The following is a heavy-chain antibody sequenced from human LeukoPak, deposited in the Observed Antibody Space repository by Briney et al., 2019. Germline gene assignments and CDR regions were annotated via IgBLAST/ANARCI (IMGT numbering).Heavy chain of an antibody. CDR2: IKQDGSET. Sequence: GGSLRLACAASGFTFTNNFMSWVRQVPGKGLEWVANIKQDGSETTYADSVRGRFTIFRDNAKDSVYLQMNSLRAEDSATYYCVREGFYFFDFWGQGTLVAVSS. CDR3: VREGFYFFDF. J-gene: IGHJ4*01. V-gene: IGHV3-7*01. CDR1: GFTFTNNF.